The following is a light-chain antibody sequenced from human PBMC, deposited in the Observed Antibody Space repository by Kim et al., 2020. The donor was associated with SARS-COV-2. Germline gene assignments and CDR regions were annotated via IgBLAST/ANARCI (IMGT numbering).Light chain of an antibody. CDR3: ASYTSTYTWV. CDR1: SSDIGLSDY. V-gene: IGLV2-14*03. J-gene: IGLJ3*02. CDR2: DVS. Sequence: QSALTQPASVSGSPGQSITISCTGTSSDIGLSDYVSWSQQHPGKAPKLMISDVSKRPSGVSDRFSGSKSGNTASLTISGLQAEDEADYYCASYTSTYTWVFGGGTKVTVL.